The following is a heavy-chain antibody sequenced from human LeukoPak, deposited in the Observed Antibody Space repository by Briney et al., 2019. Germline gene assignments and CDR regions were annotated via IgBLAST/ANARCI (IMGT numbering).Heavy chain of an antibody. CDR1: GFTFSSYS. CDR2: ISASGSST. CDR3: AKDRTFSGSSDNNWFDP. V-gene: IGHV3-23*01. J-gene: IGHJ5*02. Sequence: GGSLRLSCAASGFTFSSYSMDWVRQAAGKRLEWVSTISASGSSTYYADSVKGRFTISRDNSKNTLSLQMNSLRVEDTAEYYCAKDRTFSGSSDNNWFDPWGQGTLVTVSS. D-gene: IGHD1-26*01.